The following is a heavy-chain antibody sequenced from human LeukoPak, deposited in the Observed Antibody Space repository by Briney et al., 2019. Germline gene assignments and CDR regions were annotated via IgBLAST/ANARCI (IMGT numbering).Heavy chain of an antibody. Sequence: KTSETLSLTCEVNGGSFNGYHWTWIRQSPGKGLEWIGEINDSGSPIYSPSLRSRLTISVDTSKNQFSVTLTSVTVADTAVYYCARGPHRHWPLGQFWGQGSLVTVSS. J-gene: IGHJ4*02. CDR3: ARGPHRHWPLGQF. V-gene: IGHV4-34*01. D-gene: IGHD1-14*01. CDR2: INDSGSP. CDR1: GGSFNGYH.